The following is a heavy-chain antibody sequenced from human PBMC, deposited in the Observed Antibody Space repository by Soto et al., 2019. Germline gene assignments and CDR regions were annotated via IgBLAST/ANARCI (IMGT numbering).Heavy chain of an antibody. CDR2: MNPNSGNT. Sequence: QVQLVQSGAEVKKPGASVKVSCKASGYTFTSYDINWVRQATGQGLEWMGWMNPNSGNTGYAQKCKGRVTMTRNTSISTAYMELSSLRSEDRAVYYCAKSYRNYNYYYYYGIDVWGQGTTVTVSS. CDR1: GYTFTSYD. V-gene: IGHV1-8*01. D-gene: IGHD4-4*01. CDR3: AKSYRNYNYYYYYGIDV. J-gene: IGHJ6*02.